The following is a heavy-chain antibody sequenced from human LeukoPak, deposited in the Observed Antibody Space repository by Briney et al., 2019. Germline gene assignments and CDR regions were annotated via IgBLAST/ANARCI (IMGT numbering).Heavy chain of an antibody. CDR3: AREYGSGSYDGDY. D-gene: IGHD3-10*01. V-gene: IGHV3-21*01. J-gene: IGHJ4*02. CDR1: GFTFSSYS. CDR2: ISSSSSYI. Sequence: GGSLRLSCAASGFTFSSYSMTWFRQAPGKGLEWASSISSSSSYIYYADSVKDRFTISRDNAKNSLYLQMNSLRAEDTAVYYCAREYGSGSYDGDYWGQGTLVTVSS.